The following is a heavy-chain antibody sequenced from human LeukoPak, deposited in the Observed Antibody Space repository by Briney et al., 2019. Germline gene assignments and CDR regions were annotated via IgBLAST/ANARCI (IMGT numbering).Heavy chain of an antibody. CDR3: AKDWAGCSSTSCYKETDY. CDR2: IYSGGST. J-gene: IGHJ4*02. Sequence: GGSLRLSCAASGFTVSSNYMSWVRQAPGKGLEWVSVIYSGGSTYYADSVKGRFTISRDNSKNTLYLQMNSLRAEDTAVYYCAKDWAGCSSTSCYKETDYWGQGTLVTVSS. CDR1: GFTVSSNY. D-gene: IGHD2-2*02. V-gene: IGHV3-53*05.